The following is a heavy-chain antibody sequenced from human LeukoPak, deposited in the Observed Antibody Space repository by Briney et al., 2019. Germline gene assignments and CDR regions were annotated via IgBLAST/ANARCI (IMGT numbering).Heavy chain of an antibody. CDR1: GFTFISYS. V-gene: IGHV3-21*01. CDR2: ISSSSSYI. Sequence: GGSLTLSCAASGFTFISYSMIWVRQAPGKGVEWVSSISSSSSYIYSADSVKGRFTISRDNAKNSLYLQMNSLRAEDTAVYYCARSRAGTPSPVYGMDVWGQGTTVTVSS. D-gene: IGHD6-19*01. CDR3: ARSRAGTPSPVYGMDV. J-gene: IGHJ6*02.